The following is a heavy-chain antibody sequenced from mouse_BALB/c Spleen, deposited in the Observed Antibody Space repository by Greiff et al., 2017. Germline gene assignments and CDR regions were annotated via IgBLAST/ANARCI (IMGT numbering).Heavy chain of an antibody. D-gene: IGHD2-4*01. J-gene: IGHJ4*01. V-gene: IGHV1-5*01. Sequence: EVQLQQPGAELVKPGASVKLSCKASGYTFTSYWMHWVKQRPGQGLEWIGAIYPGNSDTSYNQKFKGKAKLTAVTSTSTAYMELSSLTNEDSAVYYCTSLDDYDNFYAMDYWGQGTSVTVSS. CDR1: GYTFTSYW. CDR2: IYPGNSDT. CDR3: TSLDDYDNFYAMDY.